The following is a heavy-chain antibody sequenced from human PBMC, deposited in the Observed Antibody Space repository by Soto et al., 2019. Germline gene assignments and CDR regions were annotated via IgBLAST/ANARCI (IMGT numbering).Heavy chain of an antibody. J-gene: IGHJ4*02. CDR3: ARAGTAMVHLDY. CDR1: GGSISSYF. CDR2: IYSRGST. V-gene: IGHV4-59*12. D-gene: IGHD5-18*01. Sequence: KPSETLSLTCTVSGGSISSYFWSWIRQPPGKGLEWIGYIYSRGSTNYNPSLKSRLTISVDTSKNQFSLKLTSVTAADTAVYYCARAGTAMVHLDYWGQGTLVTVSS.